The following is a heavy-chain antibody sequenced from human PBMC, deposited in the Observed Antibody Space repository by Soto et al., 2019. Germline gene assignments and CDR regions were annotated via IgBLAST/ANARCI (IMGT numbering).Heavy chain of an antibody. Sequence: SETLSLTCTVSGGSISSSSYYWGWIRQPPGKGLEWIGSIYYSGSTYYNPSLKSRVTISVDTSKNQFSLKLSSVTAADTAVYYCARQRIEDYVDWYFDLWGRGTLVTVSS. CDR3: ARQRIEDYVDWYFDL. CDR1: GGSISSSSYY. V-gene: IGHV4-39*01. J-gene: IGHJ2*01. CDR2: IYYSGST. D-gene: IGHD4-17*01.